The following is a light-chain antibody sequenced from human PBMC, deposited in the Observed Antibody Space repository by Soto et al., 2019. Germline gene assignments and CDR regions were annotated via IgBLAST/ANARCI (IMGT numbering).Light chain of an antibody. Sequence: DIQMTQSPSSLSASVGDRVTLTCRASEYIITYLNWYQQKPGKAPKLLIYAASSLQSGAPSRFSGSGSGIDFTLTISSLYPEDFAIYYCQQSYTTPFTFGPGTKVDIK. J-gene: IGKJ3*01. CDR2: AAS. CDR3: QQSYTTPFT. V-gene: IGKV1-39*01. CDR1: EYIITY.